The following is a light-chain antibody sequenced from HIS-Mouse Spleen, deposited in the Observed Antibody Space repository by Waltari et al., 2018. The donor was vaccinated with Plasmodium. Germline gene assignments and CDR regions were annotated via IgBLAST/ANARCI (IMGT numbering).Light chain of an antibody. Sequence: DIQMTQSPSSLSASVGDRVTITCRASQSISNYLNWYQQKPGKAPKFLIYAASTLQSGVPSRCSGSGSGTDFTLTISSLQPDDVATYYCQQSYSTWTFGQGTKVEIK. V-gene: IGKV1-39*01. CDR3: QQSYSTWT. J-gene: IGKJ1*01. CDR2: AAS. CDR1: QSISNY.